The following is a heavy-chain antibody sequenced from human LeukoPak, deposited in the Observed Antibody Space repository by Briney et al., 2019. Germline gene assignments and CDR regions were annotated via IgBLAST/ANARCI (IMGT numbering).Heavy chain of an antibody. CDR2: INPNSGGT. CDR1: GYTFTGYY. D-gene: IGHD2-2*01. J-gene: IGHJ3*02. V-gene: IGHV1-2*02. Sequence: ASVKVSCKASGYTFTGYYMHWVRQAPGQGLEWMGWINPNSGGTNYAQKFQGRVTMTRDMSISTAYMELSRLRSDDTAVYYCATLYCSSISCYGDFDIWGHGTMVTVSS. CDR3: ATLYCSSISCYGDFDI.